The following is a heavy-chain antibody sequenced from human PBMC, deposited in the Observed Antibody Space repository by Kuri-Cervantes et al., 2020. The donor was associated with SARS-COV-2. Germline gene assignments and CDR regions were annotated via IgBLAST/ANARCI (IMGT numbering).Heavy chain of an antibody. CDR2: ISGSGANT. CDR1: GFTFSSFP. D-gene: IGHD2/OR15-2a*01. V-gene: IGHV3-23*01. J-gene: IGHJ4*02. Sequence: GGSLRLSCAASGFTFSSFPMSWVRQAPGKGLEWVSGISGSGANTYYADSVKGWFTISRDNSKNTLYLQMNSLRAEDTAVYYCVKDSRVYYLDYWGQGTLVTVSS. CDR3: VKDSRVYYLDY.